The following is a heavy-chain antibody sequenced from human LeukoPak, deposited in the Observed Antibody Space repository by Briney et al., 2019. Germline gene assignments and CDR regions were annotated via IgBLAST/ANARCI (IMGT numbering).Heavy chain of an antibody. V-gene: IGHV1-46*01. CDR3: ARDRTGPASYYYYGMDV. CDR2: INPSGGST. CDR1: GYTFTSYY. J-gene: IGHJ6*02. Sequence: ASVKVSCKASGYTFTSYYMHWVRQAPGQGLEWMGIINPSGGSTSYAQKFQGRVTMTRDTSTSTVYMELSSLRSEDTAVYYCARDRTGPASYYYYGMDVWGQGTTVTVSS.